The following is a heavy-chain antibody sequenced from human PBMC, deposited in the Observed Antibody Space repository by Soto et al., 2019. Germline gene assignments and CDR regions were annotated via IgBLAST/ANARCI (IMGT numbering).Heavy chain of an antibody. CDR2: FDPEDGET. D-gene: IGHD5-12*01. Sequence: ASVKVSCKVSGYTLTELSMHWVRQAPGKGLEWMGGFDPEDGETIYAQKFQGRVTMTEDTSTDTAYMELSSLRSEDTAVYYCATDLGYSGYDFRGYWGQGTLVTVSS. CDR3: ATDLGYSGYDFRGY. V-gene: IGHV1-24*01. J-gene: IGHJ4*02. CDR1: GYTLTELS.